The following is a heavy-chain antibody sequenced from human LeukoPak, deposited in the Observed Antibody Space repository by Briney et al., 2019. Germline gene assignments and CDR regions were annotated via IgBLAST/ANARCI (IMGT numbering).Heavy chain of an antibody. CDR3: ASSYGGIFCGTDCYYFDY. J-gene: IGHJ4*02. CDR2: IYYSGST. Sequence: SETLSLTCTVSGGSISSSSYYWGWIRQPPGKGLEWIGSIYYSGSTYYNPSLESRVTISVDTSKNQFSLKLSSVAAADTAVYYCASSYGGIFCGTDCYYFDYWGQGTLVTVSS. D-gene: IGHD2-21*02. V-gene: IGHV4-39*01. CDR1: GGSISSSSYY.